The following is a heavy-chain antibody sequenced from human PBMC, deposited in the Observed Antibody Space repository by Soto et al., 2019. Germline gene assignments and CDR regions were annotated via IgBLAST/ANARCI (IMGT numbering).Heavy chain of an antibody. CDR2: ISYDGSNK. D-gene: IGHD6-19*01. V-gene: IGHV3-30*18. Sequence: QVQLVESGGGVVQPGRSLRLSCAASGFTFSSYAMHWVRQAPGKGLEWVAVISYDGSNKYYADSVKGRFTISRDNSKNTLYLQMNSLRAEDTAVYYCAKEGFSRQWLHAFDIWGQGTMVTVSS. CDR1: GFTFSSYA. J-gene: IGHJ3*02. CDR3: AKEGFSRQWLHAFDI.